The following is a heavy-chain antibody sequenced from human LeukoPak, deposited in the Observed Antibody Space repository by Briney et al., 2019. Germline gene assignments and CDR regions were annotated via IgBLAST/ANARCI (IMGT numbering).Heavy chain of an antibody. D-gene: IGHD2-2*01. CDR1: GYTFTSYG. CDR2: ISAYNGNT. V-gene: IGHV1-18*01. Sequence: GASVKVSCKASGYTFTSYGISWVRQAPGQGLEWMGWISAYNGNTNYAQKLQGRVTMTTDTSTSTAYMELRSLRSDDTAVYYCAREGSYCSSTSCPDWAFDIWGQGTMVTVSS. J-gene: IGHJ3*02. CDR3: AREGSYCSSTSCPDWAFDI.